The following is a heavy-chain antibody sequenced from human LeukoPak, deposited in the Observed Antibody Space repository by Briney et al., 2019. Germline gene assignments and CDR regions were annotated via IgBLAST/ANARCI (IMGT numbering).Heavy chain of an antibody. CDR2: IYYSGST. V-gene: IGHV4-59*08. J-gene: IGHJ3*02. CDR3: ASNTRYCSGGSCYQGDAFDI. Sequence: SETLSLTCTVSGGSISSYYWSWIRQPPGKGLEWIGYIYYSGSTNYNPSLKSRVTISVDTSKNQFSLKLSSVTAADTAVYYCASNTRYCSGGSCYQGDAFDIWGQGTMVTVSS. D-gene: IGHD2-15*01. CDR1: GGSISSYY.